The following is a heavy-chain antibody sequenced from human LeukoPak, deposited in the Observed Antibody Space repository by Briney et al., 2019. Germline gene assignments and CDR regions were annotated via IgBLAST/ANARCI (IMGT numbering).Heavy chain of an antibody. CDR1: GGSISSSNW. J-gene: IGHJ4*02. D-gene: IGHD6-13*01. V-gene: IGHV4-4*02. CDR2: IYHSGST. CDR3: ARAKAAAGPFDY. Sequence: SETLSLTCAVSGGSISSSNWWSWVRQPPGKGLEWIGEIYHSGSTNYNPSLKSRVTISVDTSKNQFSLKLSSVTAADTAVYYCARAKAAAGPFDYWGQGTLVTVSS.